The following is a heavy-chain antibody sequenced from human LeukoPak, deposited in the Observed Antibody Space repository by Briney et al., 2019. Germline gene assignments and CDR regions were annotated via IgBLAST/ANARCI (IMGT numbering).Heavy chain of an antibody. D-gene: IGHD1-26*01. CDR1: GGSISSYY. CDR3: ARTGVGATKGFEYYYGMDV. J-gene: IGHJ6*02. CDR2: IYYSGST. Sequence: SETLSLTCTVSGGSISSYYWSWIRQPPGKGLGWIGYIYYSGSTNYNPSLKSRVTISVDTSKNQFSLKLSSVTAADTAVYYCARTGVGATKGFEYYYGMDVWGQGTTVTVSS. V-gene: IGHV4-59*01.